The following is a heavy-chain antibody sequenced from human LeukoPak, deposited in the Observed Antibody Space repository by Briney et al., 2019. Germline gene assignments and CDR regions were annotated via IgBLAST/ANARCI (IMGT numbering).Heavy chain of an antibody. J-gene: IGHJ1*01. Sequence: SETLSLTCTVSDGAISSYYWSWIRQPPGKGLEWIGYIHYSGFSNYNPSLKSRVTISVDTSKNQFSLKLSFVTAADTAVYYCARDLHGGNSGLGYWGQGTLVTVSS. D-gene: IGHD4-23*01. CDR1: DGAISSYY. CDR3: ARDLHGGNSGLGY. CDR2: IHYSGFS. V-gene: IGHV4-59*01.